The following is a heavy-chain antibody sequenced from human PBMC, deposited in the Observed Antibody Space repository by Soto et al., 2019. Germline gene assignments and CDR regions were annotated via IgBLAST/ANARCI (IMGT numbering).Heavy chain of an antibody. D-gene: IGHD6-13*01. CDR2: IYWNDDE. J-gene: IGHJ4*02. CDR1: GVAVSTRGEG. Sequence: VNRRQTRTESGSFSGVAVSTRGEGLGWIRQPPGKALEWLALIYWNDDERYSPSLKSRLTITKDTSKNQVVLTMTNMDPVDTATYYGVDRSDSSSPGYWGQGTLVPVSS. CDR3: VDRSDSSSPGY. V-gene: IGHV2-5*01.